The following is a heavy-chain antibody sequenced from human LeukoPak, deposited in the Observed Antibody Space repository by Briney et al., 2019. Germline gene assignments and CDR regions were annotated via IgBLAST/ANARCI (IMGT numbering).Heavy chain of an antibody. D-gene: IGHD3-3*01. Sequence: PGGSLRLSCAASGFTFSSYAMHWVRQAPGKGLEWVAVISYDGSNKYYADSVKGRFTISRDNSKNTLYLQMNSLRAEDTAVYYCARSPGVYYDFWSGYRNAFDIWGQGTMVTVSS. CDR2: ISYDGSNK. CDR1: GFTFSSYA. V-gene: IGHV3-30-3*01. J-gene: IGHJ3*02. CDR3: ARSPGVYYDFWSGYRNAFDI.